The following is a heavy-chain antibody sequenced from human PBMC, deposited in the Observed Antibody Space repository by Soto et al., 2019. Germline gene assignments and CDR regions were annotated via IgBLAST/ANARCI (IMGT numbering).Heavy chain of an antibody. D-gene: IGHD2-2*01. CDR1: GCTFSSYA. CDR3: VRGNRGGIVVVQDAIYDWFDP. J-gene: IGHJ5*02. Sequence: SSVKVACNASGCTFSSYAISLVRLAAGQGLEWMGGIIPLFGTANYAQKFQGRFTITADESTSTAYMELISLRSEDTAVYYCVRGNRGGIVVVQDAIYDWFDPWGQGTLVTVSS. CDR2: IIPLFGTA. V-gene: IGHV1-69*13.